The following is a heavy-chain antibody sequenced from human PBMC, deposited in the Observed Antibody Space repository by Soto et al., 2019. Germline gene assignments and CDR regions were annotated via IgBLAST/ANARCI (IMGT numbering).Heavy chain of an antibody. Sequence: EVQLVQSGAEVKKPGESLKISCEASGYSFTTYWIGWVRQTPEKGLEWMGVIFPGYPDVNYSPSFQGHVTISADKSISPAYLQWSSLKASDTAIYYCARLGCLSNDCLRHSYHGLDVWGHGTTITVS. J-gene: IGHJ6*02. CDR3: ARLGCLSNDCLRHSYHGLDV. CDR1: GYSFTTYW. V-gene: IGHV5-51*01. D-gene: IGHD2-21*02. CDR2: IFPGYPDV.